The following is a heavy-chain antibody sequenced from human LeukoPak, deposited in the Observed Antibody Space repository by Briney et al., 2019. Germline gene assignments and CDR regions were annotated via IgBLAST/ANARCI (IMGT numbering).Heavy chain of an antibody. J-gene: IGHJ4*02. CDR3: AKDKGEQQLVLNYFDY. CDR1: GFTFSSYG. D-gene: IGHD6-13*01. CDR2: ISYDGSNK. Sequence: GGSLRLSCAASGFTFSSYGMHWVRQAPGKGLEWVAVISYDGSNKYYADSVKGRFTISRDNSKNTLYLQMNSLRAEDTAVYYCAKDKGEQQLVLNYFDYWGQGTLVTVSS. V-gene: IGHV3-30*18.